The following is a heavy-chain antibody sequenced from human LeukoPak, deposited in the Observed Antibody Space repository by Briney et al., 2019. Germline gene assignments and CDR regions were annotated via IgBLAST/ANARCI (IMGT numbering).Heavy chain of an antibody. CDR3: ARDRYETERYNWFDP. CDR1: GGSISGYY. V-gene: IGHV4-4*07. J-gene: IGHJ5*02. Sequence: SETLSLTCTVSGGSISGYYWSWIRQPAGKGLEWIGRIYTSGSTNYNPSLKSRVTISVDTSKNQFSLKLSSVTAADTAVYYCARDRYETERYNWFDPWGQGTLVTVSS. CDR2: IYTSGST. D-gene: IGHD1-1*01.